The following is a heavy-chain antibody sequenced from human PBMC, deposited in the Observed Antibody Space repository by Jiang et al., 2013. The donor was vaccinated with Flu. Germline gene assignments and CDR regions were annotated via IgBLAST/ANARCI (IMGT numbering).Heavy chain of an antibody. CDR1: GGSISSGSYY. D-gene: IGHD2-15*01. CDR2: IYTSGST. CDR3: ARDSPWDLCSGGSCYAIDY. J-gene: IGHJ4*02. V-gene: IGHV4-61*02. Sequence: GSGLVKPSQTLSLTCTVSGGSISSGSYYWSWIRQPAGKGLEWIGRIYTSGSTNYNPSLKSRVTISVDTSKNQFSLKLSSVTAADTAVYYCARDSPWDLCSGGSCYAIDYWGQGTLVTVSS.